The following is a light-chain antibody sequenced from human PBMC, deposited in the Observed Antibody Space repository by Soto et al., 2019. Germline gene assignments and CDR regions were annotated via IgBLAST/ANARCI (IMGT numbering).Light chain of an antibody. CDR2: DTH. CDR1: QSVRSK. CDR3: EQYNNWFSIT. Sequence: EIVLTQSPASLSVSPGERATLSCRASQSVRSKVAWYQQKPGQAPSLVIYDTHIRATGIPARFRGSGFGTEFTLTISSLQPEDFAVYYCEQYNNWFSITFGQGTRLEIK. J-gene: IGKJ5*01. V-gene: IGKV3-15*01.